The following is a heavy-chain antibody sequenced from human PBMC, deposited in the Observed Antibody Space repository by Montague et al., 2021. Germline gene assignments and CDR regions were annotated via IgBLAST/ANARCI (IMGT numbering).Heavy chain of an antibody. CDR2: VYKRGDT. CDR1: GDSISSYEYY. J-gene: IGHJ3*02. V-gene: IGHV4-4*07. Sequence: SETRSLTCSVSGDSISSYEYYWTWIRQPAGRGLEWIGRVYKRGDTNTNPSLRSRLTLSVDTSKNHFSLTLTSVTAADTAVYFCARDSPVVEPWVGEHKGASDIWGQGTMVTVSS. CDR3: ARDSPVVEPWVGEHKGASDI. D-gene: IGHD3-10*01.